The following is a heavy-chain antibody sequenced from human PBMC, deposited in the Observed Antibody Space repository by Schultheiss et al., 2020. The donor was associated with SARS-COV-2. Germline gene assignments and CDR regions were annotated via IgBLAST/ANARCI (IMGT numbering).Heavy chain of an antibody. Sequence: ESLKISCTVSGGSINSYYWSWIRQPAGKGLEWIGRIYTSGSTNYNPSLKSRVTMSVDTSKNQFSLKLSSVTAADTAVYYCARLTSGSYFYYYYYMDVWGKGTTVTVSS. CDR2: IYTSGST. CDR3: ARLTSGSYFYYYYYMDV. CDR1: GGSINSYY. V-gene: IGHV4-4*07. D-gene: IGHD1-26*01. J-gene: IGHJ6*03.